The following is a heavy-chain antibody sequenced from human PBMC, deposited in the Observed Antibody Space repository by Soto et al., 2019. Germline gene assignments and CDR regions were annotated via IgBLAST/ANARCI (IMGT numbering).Heavy chain of an antibody. Sequence: SVKVSCKASGGTFSSYAISWVRQAPGQGLERMGGIIPIFGTANYAQKFQGRVTITADESTSTAYMELSSLRSEDTAVYYCASIWDIVVVPAAPKLYYYYYGMDVWGQGTTVTVSS. V-gene: IGHV1-69*13. CDR3: ASIWDIVVVPAAPKLYYYYYGMDV. D-gene: IGHD2-2*01. J-gene: IGHJ6*02. CDR2: IIPIFGTA. CDR1: GGTFSSYA.